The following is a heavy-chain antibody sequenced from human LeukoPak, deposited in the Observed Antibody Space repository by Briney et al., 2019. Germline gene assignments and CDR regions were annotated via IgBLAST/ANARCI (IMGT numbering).Heavy chain of an antibody. V-gene: IGHV1-2*04. J-gene: IGHJ6*02. D-gene: IGHD3-9*01. CDR2: INPNSGGT. Sequence: ASVKVSCKASGYTFTGYYMHWVRQAPGQGLEWMGWINPNSGGTNYAQKFQGWVTMTRDTSISTAYMELSRLRSDDTAVYYCAGDYDILTGPMDVWGQGTTVTVSS. CDR3: AGDYDILTGPMDV. CDR1: GYTFTGYY.